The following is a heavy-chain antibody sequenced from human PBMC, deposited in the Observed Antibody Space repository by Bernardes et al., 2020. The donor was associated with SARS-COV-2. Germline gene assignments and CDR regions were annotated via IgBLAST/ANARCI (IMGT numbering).Heavy chain of an antibody. CDR2: INSDGSVI. V-gene: IGHV3-74*01. CDR3: ARAGQFYFEY. J-gene: IGHJ4*02. CDR1: GFSFSTSW. Sequence: GGSLRLSCAASGFSFSTSWVHWVRKTPGKGLVWVSRINSDGSVIDYADSVKGRFTISRDNAKNTLYLQMNSLRADDTAVYYCARAGQFYFEYWGQGTLVTVSS.